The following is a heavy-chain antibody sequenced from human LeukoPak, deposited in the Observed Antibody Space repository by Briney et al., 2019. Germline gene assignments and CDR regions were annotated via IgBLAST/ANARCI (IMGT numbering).Heavy chain of an antibody. CDR3: ARGRLRVRVYYFDY. D-gene: IGHD2-15*01. Sequence: PTETLSLTCTVSGGSVTSHNYYWGWIRQPPGKGLEWIGSLHYDGTTYYSSSLKSRVAISLDTSKNQLSLKLNSVTAADTAVYYCARGRLRVRVYYFDYWGQGTLVTVSS. J-gene: IGHJ4*02. V-gene: IGHV4-39*07. CDR2: LHYDGTT. CDR1: GGSVTSHNYY.